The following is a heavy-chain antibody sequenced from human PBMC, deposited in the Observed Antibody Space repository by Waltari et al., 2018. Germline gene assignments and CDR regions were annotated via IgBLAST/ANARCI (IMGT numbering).Heavy chain of an antibody. CDR1: GFTFSSYE. CDR2: ISSSGSTI. CDR3: ARDRAAAAAYYYYGMDV. D-gene: IGHD6-13*01. Sequence: EVQLVESGGGLVQPGGSLRLSCAASGFTFSSYEMKWVRQAPGKGLEWVSYISSSGSTIYYADSVKGRFTISRDNAKNSLYLQMNSLRAEDTAVYYCARDRAAAAAYYYYGMDVWDQGTTVTVSS. V-gene: IGHV3-48*03. J-gene: IGHJ6*02.